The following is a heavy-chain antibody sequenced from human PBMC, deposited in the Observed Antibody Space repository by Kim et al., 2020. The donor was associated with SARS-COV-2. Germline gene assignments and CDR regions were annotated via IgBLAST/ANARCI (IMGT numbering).Heavy chain of an antibody. D-gene: IGHD3-9*01. Sequence: NCHPTLRSRVTISVDTSKNQFSLKLSSVTAADTAVYYCARNLRYFDWFDVWGQGTTVTVSS. J-gene: IGHJ6*02. CDR3: ARNLRYFDWFDV. V-gene: IGHV4-34*01.